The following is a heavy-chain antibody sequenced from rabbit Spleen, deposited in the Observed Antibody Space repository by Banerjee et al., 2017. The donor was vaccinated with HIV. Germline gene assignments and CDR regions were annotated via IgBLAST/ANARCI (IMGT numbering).Heavy chain of an antibody. CDR2: INTITAKT. CDR1: GFSFTNKDV. V-gene: IGHV1S45*01. D-gene: IGHD6-1*01. J-gene: IGHJ4*01. Sequence: QEQLEESGGGLVKPEGSLTLTCTASGFSFTNKDVMCWVRQAPGKGLEWIGCINTITAKTVYATWAKGRFTISRASSTTVFLQMTSLTAADTATYFCARSRGTGAYTFYGFNLWGPGTLVTVS. CDR3: ARSRGTGAYTFYGFNL.